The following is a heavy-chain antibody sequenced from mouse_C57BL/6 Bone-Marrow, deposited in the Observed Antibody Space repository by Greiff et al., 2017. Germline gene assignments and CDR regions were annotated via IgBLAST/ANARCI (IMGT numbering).Heavy chain of an antibody. CDR1: GFTFKDDY. Sequence: VQLQQSGAELVRPGASVKLSCTASGFTFKDDYMHWVKQRPEQGLEWIGWIDPENGDTEYASKFQGKATITADTSSNTAYLQLSSLTSEDTAVYYCATAQATNYYAMDYWGQGTSVTVSS. V-gene: IGHV14-4*01. D-gene: IGHD3-2*02. CDR3: ATAQATNYYAMDY. J-gene: IGHJ4*01. CDR2: IDPENGDT.